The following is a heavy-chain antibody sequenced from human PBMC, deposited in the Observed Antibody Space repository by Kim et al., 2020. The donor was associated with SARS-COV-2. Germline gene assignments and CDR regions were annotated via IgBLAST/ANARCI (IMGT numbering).Heavy chain of an antibody. Sequence: NPSFKSRVTISVDTSKHQISLKLRSVTAADTAVYYCARARGGYNYYYGMDVWGQGTTVTVSS. V-gene: IGHV4-39*01. CDR3: ARARGGYNYYYGMDV. J-gene: IGHJ6*02. D-gene: IGHD3-10*01.